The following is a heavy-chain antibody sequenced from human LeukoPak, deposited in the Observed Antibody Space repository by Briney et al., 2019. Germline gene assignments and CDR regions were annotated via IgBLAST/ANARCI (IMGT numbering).Heavy chain of an antibody. D-gene: IGHD4-17*01. V-gene: IGHV4-4*02. CDR2: IYHSGST. J-gene: IGHJ4*02. CDR1: GGSISSSNW. CDR3: ASKIYGDARTFDY. Sequence: SSGTLSLTCAVSGGSISSSNWWSWVRQPPGKGLEWIGEIYHSGSTNYNPSLKSRVTISVDKSKNQFSLKLSSVTAADTAVYYRASKIYGDARTFDYWGQGTLVTVSS.